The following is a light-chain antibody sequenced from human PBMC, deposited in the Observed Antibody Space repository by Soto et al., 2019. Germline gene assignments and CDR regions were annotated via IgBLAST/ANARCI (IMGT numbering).Light chain of an antibody. J-gene: IGKJ2*01. V-gene: IGKV3-20*01. CDR1: QSVSSSS. Sequence: EIVLTQSPGTLSLSPGERATLSCRASQSVSSSSLAWYQQKPGQAPRLLIYGASSRATGIPDRFSGSGSGTDFTLTISSLEPEDVAVFYCQQYGSSPYTFGQGTKLEIK. CDR3: QQYGSSPYT. CDR2: GAS.